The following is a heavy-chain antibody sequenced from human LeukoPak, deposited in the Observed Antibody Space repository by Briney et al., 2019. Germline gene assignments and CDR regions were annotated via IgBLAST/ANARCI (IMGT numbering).Heavy chain of an antibody. CDR3: ARTAGRGNFDY. CDR2: IYYSGST. D-gene: IGHD1-26*01. CDR1: GGSVSSGDYY. J-gene: IGHJ4*02. V-gene: IGHV4-30-4*08. Sequence: SETLSLTCTVSGGSVSSGDYYWSWIRQPPGKGLEWIGYIYYSGSTYYNPSLKSRVTISVDTSKNQFSLKLSSVTAADTAVYYCARTAGRGNFDYWGQGTLVTVPS.